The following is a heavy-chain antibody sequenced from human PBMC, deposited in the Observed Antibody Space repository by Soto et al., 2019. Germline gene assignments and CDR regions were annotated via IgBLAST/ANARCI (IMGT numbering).Heavy chain of an antibody. J-gene: IGHJ5*02. Sequence: PGGSLRLSCAASGFTFSDYYMSWIRQAPGKGLEWVSYISSSGSTIYYADSVKGRFTISRDNAKNSLYLQMNSRRAEDTAVYYCAARGGAYYDFWSGLPWGQGTLVTVSS. D-gene: IGHD3-3*01. V-gene: IGHV3-11*01. CDR2: ISSSGSTI. CDR1: GFTFSDYY. CDR3: AARGGAYYDFWSGLP.